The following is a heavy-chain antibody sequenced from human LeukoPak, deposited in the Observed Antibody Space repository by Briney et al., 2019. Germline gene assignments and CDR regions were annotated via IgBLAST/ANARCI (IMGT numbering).Heavy chain of an antibody. V-gene: IGHV4-59*01. Sequence: PSETLSLTCTVSGGSISSYYWSWIRQPPGKGLEWIGYIYYSGSTNYNPSLKSRVTISVDTSKNQFSLKLSSVTAAGTAVYYCARVQESHIDCYFDYWGQGTLVTVSS. D-gene: IGHD2-21*01. CDR2: IYYSGST. J-gene: IGHJ4*02. CDR1: GGSISSYY. CDR3: ARVQESHIDCYFDY.